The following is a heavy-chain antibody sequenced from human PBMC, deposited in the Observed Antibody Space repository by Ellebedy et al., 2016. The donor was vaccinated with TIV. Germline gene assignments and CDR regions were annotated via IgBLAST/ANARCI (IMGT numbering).Heavy chain of an antibody. CDR3: ARDPRAGGLWFGEYGAPYYYYYMDV. CDR2: MNPISGNT. J-gene: IGHJ6*03. CDR1: GYTFSSYD. D-gene: IGHD3-10*01. Sequence: ASVKVSXXPSGYTFSSYDINWVRQATGQGLEWMGWMNPISGNTGHAQKLQGRVTMTTDTSTSTAYMELRSLRSDDTAVYYCARDPRAGGLWFGEYGAPYYYYYMDVWGKGTTVTVSS. V-gene: IGHV1-8*01.